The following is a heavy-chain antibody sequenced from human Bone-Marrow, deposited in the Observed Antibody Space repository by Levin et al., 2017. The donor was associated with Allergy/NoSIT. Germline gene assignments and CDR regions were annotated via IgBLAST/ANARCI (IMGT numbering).Heavy chain of an antibody. CDR3: ARTQGWGWFDP. D-gene: IGHD1-26*01. CDR1: GFTFSNYA. CDR2: IKEDGSEI. J-gene: IGHJ5*02. V-gene: IGHV3-7*04. Sequence: GESLKISCAASGFTFSNYAMAWARQAPGKGLEWVANIKEDGSEIYYLDSVKGRFTISRDDAKNSLYLQMNRLSVDDTAVYYCARTQGWGWFDPWGQGTLVTVSS.